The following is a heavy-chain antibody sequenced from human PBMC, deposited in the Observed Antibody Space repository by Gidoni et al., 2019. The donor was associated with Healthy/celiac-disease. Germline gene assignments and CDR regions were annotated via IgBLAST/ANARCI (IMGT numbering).Heavy chain of an antibody. CDR3: ARSVVSGYYYFDY. CDR2: IYYSGST. J-gene: IGHJ4*02. D-gene: IGHD3-22*01. CDR1: GGSISSSSYY. Sequence: QLQLQESGPGLVKPSETLSRTCTVSGGSISSSSYYWGWIRQPPGKGLEWIGSIYYSGSTYYNPSLKSRVTISVDTSKNQFSLKLSSVTAADTAVYYCARSVVSGYYYFDYWGQGTLVTVSS. V-gene: IGHV4-39*07.